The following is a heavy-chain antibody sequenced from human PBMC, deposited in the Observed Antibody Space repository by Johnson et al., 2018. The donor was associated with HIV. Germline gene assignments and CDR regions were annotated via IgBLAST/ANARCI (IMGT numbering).Heavy chain of an antibody. D-gene: IGHD1-26*01. J-gene: IGHJ3*02. CDR3: AKKGNVGSWDLDAFDI. CDR2: INNSGGGT. Sequence: QVQLVESGGGVVQPGRSLRLSCAASGFTFSSYGMHWVRQAPGKGLEWVSVINNSGGGTYYADSVRGQFTISRDNSKNTLYLQMNSLRAEDTAIYYCAKKGNVGSWDLDAFDIWGQGTMVTVSS. CDR1: GFTFSSYG. V-gene: IGHV3-NL1*01.